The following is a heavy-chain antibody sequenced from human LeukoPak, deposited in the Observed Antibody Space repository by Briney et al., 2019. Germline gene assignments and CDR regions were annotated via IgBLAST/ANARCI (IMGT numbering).Heavy chain of an antibody. Sequence: GGSLRLSCAASGFTFSSYAMSWVRQAPGKGLAWVSGMSGSGGRTYYADSVKGRFTISRDNSRNTLSLQMNSLRAEDTAVYYCAKDRDIAVRPYYFDYWGQGTLVTVSS. D-gene: IGHD6-6*01. CDR3: AKDRDIAVRPYYFDY. J-gene: IGHJ4*02. CDR1: GFTFSSYA. V-gene: IGHV3-23*01. CDR2: MSGSGGRT.